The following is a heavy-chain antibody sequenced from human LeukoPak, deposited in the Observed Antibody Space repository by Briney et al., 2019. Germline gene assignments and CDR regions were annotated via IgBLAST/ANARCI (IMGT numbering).Heavy chain of an antibody. CDR2: INPNSGGT. J-gene: IGHJ4*02. CDR1: GYTFTGYY. V-gene: IGHV1-2*02. D-gene: IGHD3-22*01. CDR3: ARSGHYYDSSGYYDY. Sequence: ASVKVSCKASGYTFTGYYMHWVRQAPGQGLEWMGWINPNSGGTNYAQKFQGRVTMTRDTSISTAYMELSRLRSDDTAVYYCARSGHYYDSSGYYDYWGQGTLVTVSS.